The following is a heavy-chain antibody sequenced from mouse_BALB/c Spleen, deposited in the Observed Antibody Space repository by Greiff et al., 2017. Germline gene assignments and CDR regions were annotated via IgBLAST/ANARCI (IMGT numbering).Heavy chain of an antibody. CDR2: ISYDGSN. Sequence: EVQLQESGPGLVKPSQSLSLTCSVTGYSITSGYYWNWIRQFPGNKLEWMGYISYDGSNNYNPSLKNRISITRDPSKNQFFLKLNSVTTEDTATYYCARELGRRGFDYWGQGTTLTVSS. CDR1: GYSITSGYY. V-gene: IGHV3-6*02. CDR3: ARELGRRGFDY. D-gene: IGHD4-1*01. J-gene: IGHJ2*01.